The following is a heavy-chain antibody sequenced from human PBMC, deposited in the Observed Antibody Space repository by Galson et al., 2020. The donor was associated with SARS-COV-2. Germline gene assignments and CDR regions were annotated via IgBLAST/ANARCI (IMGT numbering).Heavy chain of an antibody. V-gene: IGHV4-31*03. CDR1: GGSISSGGYY. J-gene: IGHJ6*03. Sequence: SETLSLTCTVSGGSISSGGYYWSWIRQHPGKGLEWIGYIYYSGSTYYNPSLKSRVTISVDTSKNQFSLKLSSVTAADTAVYYCARDGKYCSSTSCYRGTWYYYYYMDVWGKGTTVTVSS. D-gene: IGHD2-2*02. CDR2: IYYSGST. CDR3: ARDGKYCSSTSCYRGTWYYYYYMDV.